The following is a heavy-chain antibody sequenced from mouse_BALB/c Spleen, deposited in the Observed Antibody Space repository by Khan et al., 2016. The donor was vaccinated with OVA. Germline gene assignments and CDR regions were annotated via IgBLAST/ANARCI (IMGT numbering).Heavy chain of an antibody. CDR2: IRSGGNT. CDR1: GFSLNTYG. J-gene: IGHJ3*01. D-gene: IGHD2-14*01. CDR3: GSNCYRYDFTD. V-gene: IGHV2-2*01. Sequence: QVQLKQSGPGLVQPSQRLSLTCTVPGFSLNTYGIHWIRQSQGKGLEWLGVIRSGGNTDYNGALISRLNITKDNSKSQAFFMLNSLQADDTAIYXCGSNCYRYDFTDGGQGSRVTGSA.